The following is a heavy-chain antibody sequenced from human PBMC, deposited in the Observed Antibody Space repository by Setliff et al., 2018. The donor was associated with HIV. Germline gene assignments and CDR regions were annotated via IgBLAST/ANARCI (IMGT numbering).Heavy chain of an antibody. CDR2: IKQDGSEK. J-gene: IGHJ6*03. V-gene: IGHV3-7*01. CDR1: GFTFTNYW. D-gene: IGHD5-12*01. Sequence: GGSLRLSCAASGFTFTNYWMSWVRQSPGKGLEWVANIKQDGSEKYYVDSVKGRFTISRDNAEYSLHLQMNSLRAEDTAVYYCARARLRNYYYYMDVWAKGTTVTVSS. CDR3: ARARLRNYYYYMDV.